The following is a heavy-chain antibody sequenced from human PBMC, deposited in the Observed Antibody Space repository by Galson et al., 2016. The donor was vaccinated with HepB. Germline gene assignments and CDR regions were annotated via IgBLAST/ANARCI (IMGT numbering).Heavy chain of an antibody. CDR2: IHNGGGST. J-gene: IGHJ6*03. CDR1: GFTVSTFY. Sequence: SLRLSCAASGFTVSTFYMNWVRQAPGKGLEWVSVIHNGGGSTYYGDSVKGRFTISRDTSKNTVYLQMNSLSPEDTAVYYCAREQWYYMDFWGKGTTVTVSS. V-gene: IGHV3-53*01. D-gene: IGHD6-19*01. CDR3: AREQWYYMDF.